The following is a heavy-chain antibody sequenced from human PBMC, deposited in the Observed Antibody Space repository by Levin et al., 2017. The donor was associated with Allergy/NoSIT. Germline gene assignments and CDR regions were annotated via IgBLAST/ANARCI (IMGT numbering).Heavy chain of an antibody. Sequence: SQTLSLTCTVSGASISSGAYYWSWIRQHPGKGLEWIGNIHYSGSTYYNPSLKSRVIISLDTSKNQFSLKLSSVTAADTAVYYCARVAYDSSGYYRPHFDYWGQGTLVTVSS. CDR1: GASISSGAYY. CDR2: IHYSGST. CDR3: ARVAYDSSGYYRPHFDY. V-gene: IGHV4-31*03. J-gene: IGHJ4*02. D-gene: IGHD3-22*01.